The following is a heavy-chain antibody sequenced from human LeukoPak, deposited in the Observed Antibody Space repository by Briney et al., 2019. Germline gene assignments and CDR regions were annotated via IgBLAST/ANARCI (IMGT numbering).Heavy chain of an antibody. J-gene: IGHJ3*02. CDR3: AKAAWIVGLAAFDT. V-gene: IGHV3-23*01. CDR2: INGGEAT. CDR1: GFXFSAYT. D-gene: IGHD3-16*01. Sequence: PGGSLRLSCAASGFXFSAYTISWVRQAPGKGPEWVSAINGGEATSYADSVRGRFIISRDNSKNILYLQMNSLRAEDTAVYSCAKAAWIVGLAAFDTWGQGTMVTVSS.